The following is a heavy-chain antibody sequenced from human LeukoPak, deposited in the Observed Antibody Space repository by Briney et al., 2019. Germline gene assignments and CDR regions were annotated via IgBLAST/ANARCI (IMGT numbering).Heavy chain of an antibody. Sequence: SGGSLRLSCAASGFTFSSYTMNWVRQAPGKGLEWVANIKQDGSEKYYVDSVKGRFTISRDNAKNSLYLQMNSLRAEDTAVYYCASEVDTAMGPHFDYWGQGTLVTVSS. V-gene: IGHV3-7*01. CDR2: IKQDGSEK. CDR1: GFTFSSYT. D-gene: IGHD5-18*01. J-gene: IGHJ4*02. CDR3: ASEVDTAMGPHFDY.